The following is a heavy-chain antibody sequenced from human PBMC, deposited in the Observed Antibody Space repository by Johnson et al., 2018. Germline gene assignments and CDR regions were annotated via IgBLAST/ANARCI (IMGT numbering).Heavy chain of an antibody. D-gene: IGHD2-15*01. V-gene: IGHV4-39*07. J-gene: IGHJ5*02. Sequence: VQLQESGPGLVKPSETLSLSCTVSGGSISGSNYYWGWIRQPPGKGVECIGRIDYSGSNYYNPSLKSRVTIPVDTSKNQVSLKRSAVTAADTAVYYCAREGYCSGGSCYSPWGQGTLVTVSS. CDR3: AREGYCSGGSCYSP. CDR1: GGSISGSNYY. CDR2: IDYSGSN.